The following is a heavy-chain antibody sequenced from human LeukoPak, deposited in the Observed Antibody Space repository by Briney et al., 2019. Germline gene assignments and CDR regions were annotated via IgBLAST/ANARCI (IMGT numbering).Heavy chain of an antibody. CDR2: MNPNSGNT. V-gene: IGHV1-8*01. CDR3: ARGQGSHGQQLGDY. CDR1: GYTFTSYD. Sequence: ASVKVSCKASGYTFTSYDITWVRQATGQGLEWMGWMNPNSGNTGYAQKFQGRVTMTRNTSISTAYMELSSLRSEDTAVYYCARGQGSHGQQLGDYWGQGTLVTVSS. J-gene: IGHJ4*02. D-gene: IGHD6-13*01.